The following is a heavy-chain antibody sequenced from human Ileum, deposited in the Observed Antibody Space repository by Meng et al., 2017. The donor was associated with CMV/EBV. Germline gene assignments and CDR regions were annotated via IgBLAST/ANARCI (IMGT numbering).Heavy chain of an antibody. CDR3: ARRYYDDSNGYPALGY. V-gene: IGHV3-21*01. D-gene: IGHD3-22*01. CDR1: AFTVSRFS. Sequence: GESLKISCEASAFTVSRFSMNWVRQAPGKGLEWVSSISSGSSLTYYADSVKGRFTISRDNAKNSLYLQMNSLRVEDTAVYYCARRYYDDSNGYPALGYWGQGTLVTVSS. J-gene: IGHJ4*02. CDR2: ISSGSSLT.